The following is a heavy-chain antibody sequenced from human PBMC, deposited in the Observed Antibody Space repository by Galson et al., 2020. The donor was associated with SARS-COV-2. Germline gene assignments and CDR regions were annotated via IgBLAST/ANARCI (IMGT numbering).Heavy chain of an antibody. J-gene: IGHJ4*02. V-gene: IGHV3-13*04. CDR1: GFTFNSYD. CDR2: IDFAAYT. D-gene: IGHD3-3*01. CDR3: ARGRRMAGLDSPLFDY. Sequence: GGSLRLSCAASGFTFNSYDMHWVRQVTGKGPEWVSGIDFAAYTYYLQSVQGRFTISRDNVKQSLFLQMDSLRAEDTAIYYCARGRRMAGLDSPLFDYWGQGILVSVSS.